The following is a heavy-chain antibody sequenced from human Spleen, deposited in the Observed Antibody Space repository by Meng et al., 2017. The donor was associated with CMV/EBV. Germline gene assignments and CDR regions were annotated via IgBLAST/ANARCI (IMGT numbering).Heavy chain of an antibody. CDR1: GGAISSGGYH. J-gene: IGHJ4*02. V-gene: IGHV4-31*02. CDR3: ERDRGTDSWSPIR. Sequence: VSGGAISSGGYHWSWIRQDQGKGPEYIGYIYYRGSTYYNPSLESRVTISVDTSKNQFSLRLTSVTAADTAVYYCERDRGTDSWSPIRWGQGALVTVSS. D-gene: IGHD3-10*01. CDR2: IYYRGST.